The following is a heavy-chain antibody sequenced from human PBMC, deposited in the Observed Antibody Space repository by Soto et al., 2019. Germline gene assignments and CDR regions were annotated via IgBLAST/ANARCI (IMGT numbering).Heavy chain of an antibody. CDR2: ISYDGSDK. J-gene: IGHJ4*02. V-gene: IGHV3-30*03. CDR1: GFTFSDYG. CDR3: ATMERLFDY. Sequence: QLQLVESGGGVVQPGRSLRISCAASGFTFSDYGMHWVRQAPGTGLEWVAVISYDGSDKYYADSVKGRFTISRDNSKNRLYLQMNSLRAEDTAVYYCATMERLFDYWGQGTLVTVSS. D-gene: IGHD3-3*01.